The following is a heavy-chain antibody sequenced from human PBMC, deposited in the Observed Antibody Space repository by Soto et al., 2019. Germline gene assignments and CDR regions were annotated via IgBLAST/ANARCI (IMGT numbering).Heavy chain of an antibody. Sequence: PSETLSLTCAVYGGSFSGYSWSWIRQPPGKGLEWIGYIYHSGSTYYNPSLKSRVTISVDRSKNQFSLKLSSVTAADTAVYYCARGPPFHWGQGTLVTVSS. CDR1: GGSFSGYS. V-gene: IGHV4-30-2*01. CDR2: IYHSGST. CDR3: ARGPPFH. D-gene: IGHD3-16*01. J-gene: IGHJ4*02.